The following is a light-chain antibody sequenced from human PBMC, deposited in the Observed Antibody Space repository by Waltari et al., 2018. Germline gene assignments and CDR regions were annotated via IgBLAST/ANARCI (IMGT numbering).Light chain of an antibody. CDR2: KAS. J-gene: IGKJ3*01. Sequence: DIQMTQSPSTLSASVGDRVSIPCRASQSISNWLAWYQQKPGKAPNLLIYKASNLENGVPSRFSGSGFGTEFTLTISSLQPDDFATYYCQQYNINSPFAFGPGTKVDIK. CDR3: QQYNINSPFA. V-gene: IGKV1-5*03. CDR1: QSISNW.